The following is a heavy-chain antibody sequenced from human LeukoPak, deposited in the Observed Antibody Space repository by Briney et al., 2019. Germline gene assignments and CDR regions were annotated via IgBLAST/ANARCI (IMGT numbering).Heavy chain of an antibody. D-gene: IGHD3-10*01. CDR3: VRSCYSQTAEHL. Sequence: GGSLRLSCAASGFAFSNYGMHWVRQAPGKGLEWVSFIQYDGNNKYFGDSVRGRFTISRDNSNNMVYLQMNSLRVEDTAIYYCVRSCYSQTAEHLWGQGALVTVSS. CDR1: GFAFSNYG. CDR2: IQYDGNNK. J-gene: IGHJ5*02. V-gene: IGHV3-30*02.